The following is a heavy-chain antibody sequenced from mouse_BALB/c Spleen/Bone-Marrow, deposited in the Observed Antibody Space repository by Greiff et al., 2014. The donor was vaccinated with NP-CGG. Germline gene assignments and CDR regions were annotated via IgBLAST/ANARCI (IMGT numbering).Heavy chain of an antibody. CDR3: AKDGNRFDY. V-gene: IGHV1-69*02. D-gene: IGHD2-1*01. Sequence: VQLQESGAELVRPGASVKLSCKASGYSFTNYWMNWVKQRPGQGLEWIGMIDTYDGETRLNQKFKAKATLTVDKSSSTAYMQLGSPTSEDSAVYYCAKDGNRFDYWGQGTPLTVSA. J-gene: IGHJ2*01. CDR2: IDTYDGET. CDR1: GYSFTNYW.